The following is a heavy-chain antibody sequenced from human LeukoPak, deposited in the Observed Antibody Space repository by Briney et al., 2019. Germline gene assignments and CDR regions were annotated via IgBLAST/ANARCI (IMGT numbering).Heavy chain of an antibody. CDR1: GFTFSSYG. CDR3: AKTHYYPQSLQGGEPYYFDY. CDR2: IRYDGSNK. D-gene: IGHD3-22*01. Sequence: GGSLRLSCAASGFTFSSYGMHWVRQAPGKGLEWVAFIRYDGSNKYYADSVKGRFTISIDNSKNTLYLQMNSLRAEYTAVYYCAKTHYYPQSLQGGEPYYFDYWVQATLVTVSS. V-gene: IGHV3-30*02. J-gene: IGHJ4*02.